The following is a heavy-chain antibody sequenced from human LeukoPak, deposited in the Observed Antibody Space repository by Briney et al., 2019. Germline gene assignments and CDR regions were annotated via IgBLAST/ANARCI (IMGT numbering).Heavy chain of an antibody. CDR1: GFAFSSYA. Sequence: GGSLRLSCAASGFAFSSYAMSWVRQAPGKGLEWVSYISSSSSTIYYADSVKGRFTISRDNAKNSLYLQMNSLRAEDTAVYYCARGYCSGGSCYSGDAFDIWGQGTMVTVSS. CDR3: ARGYCSGGSCYSGDAFDI. CDR2: ISSSSSTI. J-gene: IGHJ3*02. V-gene: IGHV3-48*04. D-gene: IGHD2-15*01.